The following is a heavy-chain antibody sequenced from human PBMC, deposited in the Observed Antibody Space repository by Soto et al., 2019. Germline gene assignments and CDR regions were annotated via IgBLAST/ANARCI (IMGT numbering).Heavy chain of an antibody. CDR3: ARELYSNYEFDYYYGMDV. CDR2: ISYDGSNK. D-gene: IGHD4-4*01. J-gene: IGHJ6*02. Sequence: PGGSLRLSCAASGFTFSSYAMHWVRQAPGKGLEWVAVISYDGSNKYYADSVKGRFTISRDNSKNTLYLQMNSLRAEDTAVYYCARELYSNYEFDYYYGMDVWGQGTTVTVSS. V-gene: IGHV3-30-3*01. CDR1: GFTFSSYA.